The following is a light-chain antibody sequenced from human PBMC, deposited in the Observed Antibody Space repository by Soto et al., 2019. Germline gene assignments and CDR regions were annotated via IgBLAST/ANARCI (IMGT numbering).Light chain of an antibody. CDR2: LGS. CDR1: QSLLHSNGYNY. V-gene: IGKV2-28*01. Sequence: DLVMTQSPLSLPVTPGEPASISCRSSQSLLHSNGYNYLDWYLQKPGQSPQLLTYLGSNRASGVPDRCSGSGAGTDFTLKINRVEAEDVRVYYCMQTLQTPRTVGQGTKVEI. CDR3: MQTLQTPRT. J-gene: IGKJ1*01.